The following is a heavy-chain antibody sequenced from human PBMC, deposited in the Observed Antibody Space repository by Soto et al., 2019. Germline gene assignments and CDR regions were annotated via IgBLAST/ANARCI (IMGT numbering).Heavy chain of an antibody. Sequence: ETLSSTCAITCAPIHNSDCYCVWIRQPPGQGLEWIATVHFRGKTYHNVSLKTRLTISLDPSKNPFSLRLTSLTAADTAAYYCATEAAHHDAFDVWGRGTRVT. CDR2: VHFRGKT. D-gene: IGHD2-15*01. V-gene: IGHV4-39*02. J-gene: IGHJ3*01. CDR3: ATEAAHHDAFDV. CDR1: CAPIHNSDCY.